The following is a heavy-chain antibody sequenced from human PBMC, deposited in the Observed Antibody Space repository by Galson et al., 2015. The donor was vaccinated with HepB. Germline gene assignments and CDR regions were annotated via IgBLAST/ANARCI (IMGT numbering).Heavy chain of an antibody. V-gene: IGHV3-73*01. Sequence: SLRLSCAASGFTFSTYSLNWVRQASGKGLEWVGRIRSKVKNYATVYSVSVKGRFTISRNDSKNTAFLQMNSLKTEDTAVYYCFSNYYWGQGTLVTVSS. CDR1: GFTFSTYS. CDR3: FSNYY. J-gene: IGHJ4*02. CDR2: IRSKVKNYAT.